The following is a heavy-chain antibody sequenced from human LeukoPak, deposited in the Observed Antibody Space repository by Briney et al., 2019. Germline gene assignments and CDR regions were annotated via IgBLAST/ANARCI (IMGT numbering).Heavy chain of an antibody. D-gene: IGHD3/OR15-3a*01. Sequence: SGGSLRLSCAASGFTFSSYSMNWVRQAPGKGLEWVSYISSSSSTIYYADSVKGRFTISRDNSKNTLYLQMNRLRAEDTAVYYCARTAGLGAPDVWGQGTTVTVSS. CDR3: ARTAGLGAPDV. J-gene: IGHJ6*02. CDR1: GFTFSSYS. CDR2: ISSSSSTI. V-gene: IGHV3-48*01.